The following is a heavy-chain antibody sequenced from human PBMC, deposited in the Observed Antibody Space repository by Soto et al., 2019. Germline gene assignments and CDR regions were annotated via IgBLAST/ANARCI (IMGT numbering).Heavy chain of an antibody. J-gene: IGHJ6*02. V-gene: IGHV3-13*01. CDR3: ARARITIFGVGNGMDV. CDR2: IGTAGDT. Sequence: GGSLRLSCAASGFTFSSYDMHWVRQATGKGLEWVSAIGTAGDTYYPGSVKGRFTISRENAKNSLYLQMNSLRAEDTAVYYCARARITIFGVGNGMDVWGQGTMVTVSS. D-gene: IGHD3-3*01. CDR1: GFTFSSYD.